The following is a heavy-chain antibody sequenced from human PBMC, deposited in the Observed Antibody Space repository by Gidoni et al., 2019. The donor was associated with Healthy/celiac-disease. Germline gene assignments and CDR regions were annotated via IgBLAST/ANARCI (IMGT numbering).Heavy chain of an antibody. D-gene: IGHD6-19*01. Sequence: EVQLVQSGAEVKKPGESLRISCKGSGYSFTSYSISWVRQMPGKGLEWMGRIDPSDSYTNYSPSFQGHVTISADKSISTAYLQWSSLKASDTAMYYCATQAVAGTTAGTYYYYGMDVWGQGTTVTVSS. V-gene: IGHV5-10-1*03. CDR1: GYSFTSYS. J-gene: IGHJ6*02. CDR3: ATQAVAGTTAGTYYYYGMDV. CDR2: IDPSDSYT.